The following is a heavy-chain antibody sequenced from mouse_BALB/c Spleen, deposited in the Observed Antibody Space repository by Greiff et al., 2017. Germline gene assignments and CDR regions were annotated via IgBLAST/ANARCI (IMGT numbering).Heavy chain of an antibody. Sequence: QVQLQQSGAELVRPGTSVKISCKASGYTFTNYWLGWVKQRPGHGLEWIGDIYPGGGYTNYNEKFKGKATLTADTSSSTAYMQLSSLTSEDSAVYFCAKAVDGYPPDYWGQGTTLTVSS. CDR1: GYTFTNYW. CDR2: IYPGGGYT. CDR3: AKAVDGYPPDY. D-gene: IGHD2-3*01. J-gene: IGHJ2*01. V-gene: IGHV1-63*02.